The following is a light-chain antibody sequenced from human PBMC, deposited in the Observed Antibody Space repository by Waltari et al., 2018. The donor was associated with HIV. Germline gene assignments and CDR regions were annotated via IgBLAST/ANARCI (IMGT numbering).Light chain of an antibody. CDR1: NSNIGRYA. V-gene: IGLV1-44*01. CDR2: SNT. Sequence: QSVLTQPPSASGAPGQRVYISCSGGNSNIGRYAVSWYQQLPGTAPKLLIYSNTQRPSGVPDRFSGSKSGTSASLAIGGLQSEDEADYYCAAWDDSLSDSVVFGGGTKLTVL. CDR3: AAWDDSLSDSVV. J-gene: IGLJ2*01.